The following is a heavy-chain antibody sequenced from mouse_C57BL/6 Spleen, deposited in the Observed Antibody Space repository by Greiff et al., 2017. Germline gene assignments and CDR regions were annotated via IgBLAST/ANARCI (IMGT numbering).Heavy chain of an antibody. CDR2: IDPENGDT. D-gene: IGHD2-1*01. CDR1: GFNIKDDY. Sequence: VQLQQSGAELVRPGASVKLSCTASGFNIKDDYMHWVKQRPEQGLEWIGWIDPENGDTEYASKFQGKATITADTSSNTAYLQLSSLTSEDTAVYYCSIYYGNLAWFAYWGQGTLVTVSA. V-gene: IGHV14-4*01. CDR3: SIYYGNLAWFAY. J-gene: IGHJ3*01.